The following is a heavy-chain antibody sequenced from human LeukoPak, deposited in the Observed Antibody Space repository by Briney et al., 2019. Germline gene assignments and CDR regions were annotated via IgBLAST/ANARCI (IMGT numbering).Heavy chain of an antibody. CDR1: GGSISSYY. J-gene: IGHJ4*02. CDR2: IYYTGSA. Sequence: SETLSLTCTVSGGSISSYYWSWIRQPPGKGLEWIGYIYYTGSANYNPSLKSRVTISVDKAKNQFSLKLSSVTAADTAVFYCARGSGGANYFDYWGQGALVTVSS. CDR3: ARGSGGANYFDY. V-gene: IGHV4-59*01. D-gene: IGHD3-10*01.